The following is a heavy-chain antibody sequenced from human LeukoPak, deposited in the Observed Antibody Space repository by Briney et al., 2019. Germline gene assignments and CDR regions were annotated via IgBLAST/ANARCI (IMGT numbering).Heavy chain of an antibody. CDR2: INSDGSIT. V-gene: IGHV3-74*01. CDR1: GFTFTTYW. J-gene: IGHJ6*02. CDR3: ARDAVDTANAV. Sequence: GGSLRLSCAASGFTFTTYWMHWVCQAPGKGLVWVSHINSDGSITSYADSVKGRFTISRDNAKNTLYLQMNSLRAEDTAVYYCARDAVDTANAVWGQGTTVTVSS. D-gene: IGHD5-18*01.